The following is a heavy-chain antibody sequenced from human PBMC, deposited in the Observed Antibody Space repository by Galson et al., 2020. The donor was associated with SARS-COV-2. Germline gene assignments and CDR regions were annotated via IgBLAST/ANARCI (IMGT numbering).Heavy chain of an antibody. Sequence: ASVKVSCKASGYTFTSYGISWVRQAPGQGLEWMGWISPFPGITNYAQKLQGRVTMTTDTSTSTAYMELSSLRSDDTAVYYCARHNGKDVDWFDAWGKGTMVTVSS. V-gene: IGHV1-18*04. CDR3: ARHNGKDVDWFDA. D-gene: IGHD1-20*01. CDR1: GYTFTSYG. CDR2: ISPFPGIT. J-gene: IGHJ5*02.